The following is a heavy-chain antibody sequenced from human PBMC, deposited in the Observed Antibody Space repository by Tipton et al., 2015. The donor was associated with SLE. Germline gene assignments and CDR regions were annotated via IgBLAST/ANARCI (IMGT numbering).Heavy chain of an antibody. CDR1: GGSFSGNH. D-gene: IGHD7-27*01. V-gene: IGHV4-59*12. Sequence: TLSLTCAVYGGSFSGNHWSWIRQPPGKGLEWIGYIYYSGSTNYNPSLKSRVTISVDRSRNQFSLKLSSVTPADTAVYYCWGYYNYGMDVWGQGTTVTVSS. CDR3: WGYYNYGMDV. J-gene: IGHJ6*02. CDR2: IYYSGST.